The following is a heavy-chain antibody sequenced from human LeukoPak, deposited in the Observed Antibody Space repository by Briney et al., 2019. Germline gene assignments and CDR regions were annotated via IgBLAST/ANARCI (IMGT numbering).Heavy chain of an antibody. CDR3: TREFLGWFGELLYLFDY. D-gene: IGHD3-10*01. J-gene: IGHJ4*02. CDR2: IRSKAYGGTT. CDR1: GFTFGDYA. V-gene: IGHV3-49*03. Sequence: PGGSLRLSCTASGFTFGDYAMSWFRQAPGKGLEWVGFIRSKAYGGTTEYAASVKGRFTISRDDSKSIAYLQMNSLKTEDTAVYYCTREFLGWFGELLYLFDYWGQGTLVTVSS.